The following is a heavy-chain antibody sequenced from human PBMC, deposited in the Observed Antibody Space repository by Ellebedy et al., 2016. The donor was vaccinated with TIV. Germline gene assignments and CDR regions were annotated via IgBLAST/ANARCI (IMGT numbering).Heavy chain of an antibody. Sequence: SETLSLTXTVSGGSISSSSYYWVWIRQPPGKGLEWIGSIYYRGSTYYSPSLKSRVTISVDTSKNQFSLKLSSVTAADTAVYYCASATSQKVWSGYYNWYFDLWGRGTLVTVSS. CDR2: IYYRGST. CDR3: ASATSQKVWSGYYNWYFDL. CDR1: GGSISSSSYY. D-gene: IGHD3-3*01. J-gene: IGHJ2*01. V-gene: IGHV4-39*01.